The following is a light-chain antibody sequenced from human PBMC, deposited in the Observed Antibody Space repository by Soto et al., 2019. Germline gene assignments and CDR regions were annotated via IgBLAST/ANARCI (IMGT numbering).Light chain of an antibody. CDR1: SSDVGGYNY. J-gene: IGLJ2*01. CDR3: SSYTTSTTQV. CDR2: EVS. Sequence: QSALTQPASVSGSPGQSITISCTGTSSDVGGYNYVSWYQQHPGKAPKVMIYEVSNRPSGVSNRFSGSKSGKTASLTIFGLQAEDEADYYCSSYTTSTTQVFGGGTKLTVL. V-gene: IGLV2-14*01.